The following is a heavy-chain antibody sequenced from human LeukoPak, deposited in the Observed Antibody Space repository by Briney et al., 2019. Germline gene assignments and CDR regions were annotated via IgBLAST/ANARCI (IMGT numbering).Heavy chain of an antibody. CDR1: GFTFSDYW. J-gene: IGHJ4*02. Sequence: GGSPRLSCAASGFTFSDYWMHWVRQTPGKGLVWVSRINGDGSSTNYADSVKGRFTISRDNAKNTLYLQMNSLRAEDTAVYYCSTQAAGRVYWGQGTLVTVSS. D-gene: IGHD6-13*01. CDR3: STQAAGRVY. CDR2: INGDGSST. V-gene: IGHV3-74*01.